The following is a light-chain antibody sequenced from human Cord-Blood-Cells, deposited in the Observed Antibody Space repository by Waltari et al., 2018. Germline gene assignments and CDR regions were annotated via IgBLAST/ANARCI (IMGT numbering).Light chain of an antibody. Sequence: EIVLTQSPATLSLSPGERATLSCRASKSVSSYLAWYQQKPGQAPRRLIYDASNRSTGIPARFSGSGSGTDFTLTISSLEPEDFAVYYCQQRSNWWTFGQGTKVEIK. CDR3: QQRSNWWT. CDR2: DAS. J-gene: IGKJ1*01. V-gene: IGKV3-11*01. CDR1: KSVSSY.